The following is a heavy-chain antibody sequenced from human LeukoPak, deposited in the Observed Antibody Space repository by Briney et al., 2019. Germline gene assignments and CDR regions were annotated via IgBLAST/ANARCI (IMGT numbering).Heavy chain of an antibody. CDR1: GFTFSSYS. J-gene: IGHJ6*03. CDR3: GGVARAYYYYMDV. CDR2: ISSSSSYI. D-gene: IGHD3-3*01. Sequence: GGSLRLSCAASGFTFSSYSMNWVRQAPGKGLEWVSSISSSSSYIYYADSVKGRFTISRDNAKNSLYLQMNSLRAEDTAVYYCGGVARAYYYYMDVWGKGTTVTVSS. V-gene: IGHV3-21*01.